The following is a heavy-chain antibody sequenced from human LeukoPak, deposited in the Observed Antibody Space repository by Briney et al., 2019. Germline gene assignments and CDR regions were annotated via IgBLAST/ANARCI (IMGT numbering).Heavy chain of an antibody. D-gene: IGHD6-13*01. CDR3: ARERAYSSSNSYGMDV. J-gene: IGHJ6*04. CDR2: IIPIFGTA. CDR1: GGTFSSYA. Sequence: RASVKVSCKASGGTFSSYAISWVRQAPGQGLEWMGGIIPIFGTANYAQKFQGRVTITADESTGTAYMELSSLRSEDTAVYYCARERAYSSSNSYGMDVWGKGTRSPSPQ. V-gene: IGHV1-69*13.